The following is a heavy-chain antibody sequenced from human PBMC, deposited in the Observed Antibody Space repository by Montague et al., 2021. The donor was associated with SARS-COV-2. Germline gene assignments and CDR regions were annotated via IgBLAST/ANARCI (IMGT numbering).Heavy chain of an antibody. V-gene: IGHV4-39*01. CDR3: ARLVLELPGDY. CDR2: IYYSGST. Sequence: SETLSLTCTVSGGSISGSNYYWAWIRQPPGKGLEWIGSIYYSGSTYDNPSLKSRVSISVDTSKNQFSLKLNSVTAADTAVYYCARLVLELPGDYWGQGTLVTVSS. J-gene: IGHJ4*02. CDR1: GGSISGSNYY. D-gene: IGHD1-7*01.